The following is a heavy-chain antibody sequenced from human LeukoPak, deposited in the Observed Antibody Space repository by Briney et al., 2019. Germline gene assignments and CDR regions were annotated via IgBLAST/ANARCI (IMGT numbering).Heavy chain of an antibody. CDR2: INPNSGGT. V-gene: IGHV1-2*02. CDR1: GYTFTGYY. Sequence: ASVKVSCKASGYTFTGYYMHWVRQAPGQGLEWMGWINPNSGGTNYAQKLQGRVTMTRDTSISTAYMELSRLRSDDTAVYYCARDQGYFDGYYFDYWGQGTLVTVSS. CDR3: ARDQGYFDGYYFDY. D-gene: IGHD3-9*01. J-gene: IGHJ4*02.